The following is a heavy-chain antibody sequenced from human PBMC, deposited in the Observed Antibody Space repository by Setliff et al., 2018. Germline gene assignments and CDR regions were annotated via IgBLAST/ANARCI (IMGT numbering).Heavy chain of an antibody. D-gene: IGHD3-16*01. CDR3: TRSRAPRVVLAADFDL. J-gene: IGHJ4*02. CDR2: ISPYSGDS. CDR1: GFSFSTFG. V-gene: IGHV1-18*01. Sequence: GASVKVSCKTSGFSFSTFGFSWVRQAPGQGLEWMGWISPYSGDSNYAQKFQDRLTVTADTSTKTTYMELRSLTSDDTAVYFCTRSRAPRVVLAADFDLWGQGTLVTVSS.